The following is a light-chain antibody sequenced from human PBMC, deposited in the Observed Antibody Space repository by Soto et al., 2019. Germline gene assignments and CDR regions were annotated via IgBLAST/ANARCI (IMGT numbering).Light chain of an antibody. J-gene: IGLJ1*01. Sequence: QSSLTQPDSVSGSAGQSITISCTGTSSDVGSYNLVSWYQHHPGKAPKLMIYEGSKRPSGVSNRFSGSKSGNTASLTISGLQAEDEADYYCCSYAGSSSFYVFGTGTKVTVL. CDR1: SSDVGSYNL. CDR2: EGS. V-gene: IGLV2-23*01. CDR3: CSYAGSSSFYV.